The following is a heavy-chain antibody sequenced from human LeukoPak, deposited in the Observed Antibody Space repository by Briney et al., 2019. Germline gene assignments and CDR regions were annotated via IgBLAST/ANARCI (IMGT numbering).Heavy chain of an antibody. CDR1: GFTFSSYA. V-gene: IGHV3-23*01. Sequence: PGGSLRLSCAASGFTFSSYAMSWVRQAPGKGLEWVSAISGSGGSTYYADSVKGRFTISRDNSKNTLYLQMNSLRAEDTAVYYCAKGPIYDILTGYHDYWGQGTLVTVSS. CDR3: AKGPIYDILTGYHDY. D-gene: IGHD3-9*01. CDR2: ISGSGGST. J-gene: IGHJ4*02.